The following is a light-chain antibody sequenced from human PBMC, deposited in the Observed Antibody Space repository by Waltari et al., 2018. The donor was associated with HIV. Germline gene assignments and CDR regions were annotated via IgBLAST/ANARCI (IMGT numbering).Light chain of an antibody. Sequence: SSELTQDPAVSVALGQTVSITCQGDSLRIYYASWYQQKPGQAPTLVIYDKNDRPSGIPDRLSGSSSGSTASLTITGAQAEDEADYYCSSRDSSGNHVFGTGTKVTVL. V-gene: IGLV3-19*01. J-gene: IGLJ1*01. CDR1: SLRIYY. CDR2: DKN. CDR3: SSRDSSGNHV.